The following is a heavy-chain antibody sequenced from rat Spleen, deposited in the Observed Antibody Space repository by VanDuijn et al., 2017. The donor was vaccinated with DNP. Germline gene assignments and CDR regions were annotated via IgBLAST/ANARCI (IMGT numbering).Heavy chain of an antibody. V-gene: IGHV5-22*01. CDR2: LTYDGSRT. J-gene: IGHJ3*01. CDR3: ARPMDYYSGGFGY. D-gene: IGHD1-1*01. CDR1: GFGFSDYY. Sequence: EVQLVESGGGLVQPGGSLKLSCAASGFGFSDYYMAWVRQAPTKGLEWVAYLTYDGSRTFYRDSVKGRLTISRDNSKSTLYLQMNSLRSEDMATYYCARPMDYYSGGFGYWGQGTLVTVSS.